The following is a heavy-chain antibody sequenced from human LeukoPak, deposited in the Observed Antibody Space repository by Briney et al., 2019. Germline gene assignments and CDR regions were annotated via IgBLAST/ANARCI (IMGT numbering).Heavy chain of an antibody. Sequence: SQTLSLTCTVSGGSISSGSYYWSWIRQPAGKGLEWIGRIYTSGSTNYNPSLKSRVTMSVDTSKNQFSLKLSSVTAADTAVYYCASSQSWSSSFYFDYWGQGTLVTVSS. CDR3: ASSQSWSSSFYFDY. J-gene: IGHJ4*02. D-gene: IGHD6-6*01. CDR1: GGSISSGSYY. CDR2: IYTSGST. V-gene: IGHV4-61*02.